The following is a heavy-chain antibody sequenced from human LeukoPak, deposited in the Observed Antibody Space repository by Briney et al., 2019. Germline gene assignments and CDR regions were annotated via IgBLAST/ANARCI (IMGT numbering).Heavy chain of an antibody. J-gene: IGHJ4*02. D-gene: IGHD7-27*01. V-gene: IGHV5-51*01. Sequence: GASLQISCECSGSIFTSYWIGWVRQLPGKGLEWMGIIYPGDSDTRYSPSFQGQVTISADKSITTAYLHWSSLKASDTAMYYCARFNWGSTYYFDYWGQGTLVTVSS. CDR2: IYPGDSDT. CDR1: GSIFTSYW. CDR3: ARFNWGSTYYFDY.